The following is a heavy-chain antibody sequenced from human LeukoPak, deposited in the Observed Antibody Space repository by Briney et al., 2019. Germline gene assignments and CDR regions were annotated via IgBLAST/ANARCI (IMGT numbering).Heavy chain of an antibody. V-gene: IGHV4-59*08. CDR2: IYYSGST. D-gene: IGHD3-10*01. CDR3: ARLGNYYGSGSYKPNYYYYYGMDV. CDR1: GGSISSYY. J-gene: IGHJ6*02. Sequence: PSETLSLTCTVSGGSISSYYWSCIRQPPGKGLEWIGYIYYSGSTNSSHSLKNRLTLSVVTSKNKFSIKLTSVNAADTAVYYCARLGNYYGSGSYKPNYYYYYGMDVWGQGTTVTVSS.